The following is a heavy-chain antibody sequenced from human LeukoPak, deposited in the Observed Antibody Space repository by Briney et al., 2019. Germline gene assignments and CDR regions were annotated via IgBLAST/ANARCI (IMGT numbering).Heavy chain of an antibody. CDR2: IIPIFGTA. J-gene: IGHJ5*02. Sequence: GASVKVSCKASGGTFSSYAISWVRQAPGQGLEWMGGIIPIFGTANYAQKFQGRVTITTDESTSTAYMELSSLRSEDTAVYYCARGLGYCSSTSCYTHPGDWFDPWGQGTPVTVSS. CDR1: GGTFSSYA. CDR3: ARGLGYCSSTSCYTHPGDWFDP. V-gene: IGHV1-69*05. D-gene: IGHD2-2*02.